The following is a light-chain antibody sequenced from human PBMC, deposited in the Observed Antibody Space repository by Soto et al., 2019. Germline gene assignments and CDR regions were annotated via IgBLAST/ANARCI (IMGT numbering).Light chain of an antibody. Sequence: DIQMTQSPSSLSASVGDRVTITCLASQGISSNLAWYQQKPGKVPDLLIYAASTLQSGVPSRFSGSGSGTDFTLTISRLQPEDVATYYCQQYNSAPLGAFGQGTKVDIK. CDR1: QGISSN. J-gene: IGKJ1*01. CDR2: AAS. V-gene: IGKV1-27*01. CDR3: QQYNSAPLGA.